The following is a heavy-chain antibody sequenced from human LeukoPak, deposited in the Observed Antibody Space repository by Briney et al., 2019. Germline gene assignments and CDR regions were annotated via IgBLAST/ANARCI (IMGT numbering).Heavy chain of an antibody. D-gene: IGHD3-9*01. J-gene: IGHJ6*02. CDR1: GYSFTSYW. CDR2: IYPGSSDT. Sequence: EESLKISCKGSGYSFTSYWIGWGRRMPGENLVWRVIIYPGSSDTRYSPSFQGQVTISADKSISTAYLQWSSLKGSDTAMYYCASDSVLTGYYDGGYYYGMDVWGPGTTVTVSS. CDR3: ASDSVLTGYYDGGYYYGMDV. V-gene: IGHV5-51*01.